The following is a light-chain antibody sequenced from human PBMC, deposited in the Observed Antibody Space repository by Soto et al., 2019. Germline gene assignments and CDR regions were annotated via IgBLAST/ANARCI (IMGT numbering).Light chain of an antibody. CDR3: QQYYNPPWS. V-gene: IGKV4-1*01. J-gene: IGKJ1*01. CDR1: RSLLYRSNNKNY. CDR2: WAS. Sequence: DIVMTQSPGSLAVSLGERATINCKSSRSLLYRSNNKNYLAWYQQRPGQPPRLLIYWASTREPGVPVRFSGSGSGTDLTLTIDSLQAEDVAVYYCQQYYNPPWSFGQGTKV.